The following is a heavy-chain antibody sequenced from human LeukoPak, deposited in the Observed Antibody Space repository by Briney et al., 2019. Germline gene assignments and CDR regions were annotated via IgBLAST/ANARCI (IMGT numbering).Heavy chain of an antibody. CDR1: GGSISSYY. J-gene: IGHJ3*02. Sequence: SETLSLTCTVSGGSISSYYWSWIRQPPGKGLEWIGYIYYSGSTNYNPSLKSRVTISVDTSKNQFSLKLSSVTAADTAVYYCARHLGGTDPLDAFDIWGQGTMVTASS. D-gene: IGHD1-1*01. V-gene: IGHV4-59*08. CDR2: IYYSGST. CDR3: ARHLGGTDPLDAFDI.